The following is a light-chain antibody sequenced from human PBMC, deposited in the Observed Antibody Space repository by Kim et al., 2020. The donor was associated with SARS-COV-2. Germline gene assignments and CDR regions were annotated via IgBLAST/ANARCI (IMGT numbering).Light chain of an antibody. J-gene: IGLJ3*02. Sequence: PGQSITISCTGTSSDVGGYNYVSLYQQHPGKAPKLMIYDVSNRPSGVSNRFSGSKSGNTASLTISGLQAEDEADYYCSSYTSSTWVFGGGTQLTVL. CDR3: SSYTSSTWV. CDR2: DVS. V-gene: IGLV2-14*03. CDR1: SSDVGGYNY.